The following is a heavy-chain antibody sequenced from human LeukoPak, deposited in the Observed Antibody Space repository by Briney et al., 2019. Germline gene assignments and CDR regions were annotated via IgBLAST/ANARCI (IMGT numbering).Heavy chain of an antibody. D-gene: IGHD3-16*02. CDR2: TNQDESHK. CDR1: GFTFSSYW. V-gene: IGHV3-7*01. CDR3: AGFWGSSRLGFDY. J-gene: IGHJ4*02. Sequence: GGSLRLSCAASGFTFSSYWMSWVRRAPGKGLEWVANTNQDESHKYYVDSVKGRFTLSRDNAKNSLYLQMDSLRAEDTAVYYCAGFWGSSRLGFDYWGQGTLVTVSS.